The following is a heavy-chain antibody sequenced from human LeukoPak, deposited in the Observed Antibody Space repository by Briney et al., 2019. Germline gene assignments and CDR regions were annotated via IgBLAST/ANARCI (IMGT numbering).Heavy chain of an antibody. J-gene: IGHJ4*02. CDR3: ATLKQWLVPVF. D-gene: IGHD6-19*01. CDR2: IYPGSSDT. CDR1: GYTFTSYW. Sequence: GESLEISCKGSGYTFTSYWIGWGRQMPGEGLEWMGVIYPGSSDTRYSASFEGQVNISEGKYIRTAYLQWSSLKASDTAMYYCATLKQWLVPVFWGQGTLVTVSS. V-gene: IGHV5-51*01.